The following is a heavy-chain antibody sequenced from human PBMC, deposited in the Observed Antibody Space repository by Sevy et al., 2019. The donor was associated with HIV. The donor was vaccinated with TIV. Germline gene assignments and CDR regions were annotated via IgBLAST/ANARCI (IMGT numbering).Heavy chain of an antibody. CDR2: IIPIFGTA. Sequence: ASVKVSCKASGGTFSSYAISWVRQAPGQGLEWMGGIIPIFGTANYAQKFQGRVTINADKSTSTAYMELSSLRSEDTAVHYCARGKWEWAARTSAYYYFYYIGVWSRDHGHRLL. D-gene: IGHD6-6*01. V-gene: IGHV1-69*06. CDR3: ARGKWEWAARTSAYYYFYYIGV. CDR1: GGTFSSYA. J-gene: IGHJ6*03.